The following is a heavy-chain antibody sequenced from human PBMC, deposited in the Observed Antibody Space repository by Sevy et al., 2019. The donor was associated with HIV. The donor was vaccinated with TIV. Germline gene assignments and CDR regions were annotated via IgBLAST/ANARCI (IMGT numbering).Heavy chain of an antibody. CDR3: ARGYHYDSSGYYSGDAFDV. CDR2: ISSPSTYI. Sequence: GGSLRLSCAASGFTLSSYSMNWVRQAPGKGLEWVSSISSPSTYIYYADSVKGRVTISRDNAKNSLFLQMNSLRAEDTAVYYCARGYHYDSSGYYSGDAFDVWGQGTMVTVSS. V-gene: IGHV3-21*01. D-gene: IGHD3-22*01. J-gene: IGHJ3*01. CDR1: GFTLSSYS.